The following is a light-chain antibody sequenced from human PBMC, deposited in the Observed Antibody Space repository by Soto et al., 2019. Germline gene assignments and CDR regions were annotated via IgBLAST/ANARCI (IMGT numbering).Light chain of an antibody. CDR1: QSIFNY. Sequence: DIPMTQSPSSLSASVGDRVTITCRSSQSIFNYLNWYQQKPGKAPEVLIYAVSSLQIGVPSRFAGSGSGTDFTLTITDLRPEDSATYYGQQTYSELVYTFGRGTKLEIK. CDR2: AVS. CDR3: QQTYSELVYT. V-gene: IGKV1-39*01. J-gene: IGKJ2*01.